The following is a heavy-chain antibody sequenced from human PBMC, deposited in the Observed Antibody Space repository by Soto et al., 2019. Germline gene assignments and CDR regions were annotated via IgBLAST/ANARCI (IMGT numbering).Heavy chain of an antibody. CDR3: TRESQRRISGLDAFDI. Sequence: QVQLQESGPGLVKPSQTLSLTCTVSGGSVSSGGYYWTWIRQHPGKGLEWIGYIYYSGNTKYNSSLKSRVTRSVDTSKNPFSLKLNSVTAADTAVYDCTRESQRRISGLDAFDIWGQGTMVTVSS. CDR1: GGSVSSGGYY. D-gene: IGHD3-22*01. CDR2: IYYSGNT. V-gene: IGHV4-31*03. J-gene: IGHJ3*02.